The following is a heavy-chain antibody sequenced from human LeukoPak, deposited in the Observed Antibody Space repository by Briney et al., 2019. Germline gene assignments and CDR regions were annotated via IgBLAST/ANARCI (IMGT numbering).Heavy chain of an antibody. CDR1: GYTFTGYY. CDR2: INPNSGGT. V-gene: IGHV1-2*02. CDR3: ARDWGNTAMVVYYFDY. J-gene: IGHJ4*02. Sequence: VASVKVSCKASGYTFTGYYMHWVRQAPGQGLEWMGWINPNSGGTNYAQKFQGRVTMTRDTSISTAYMELSRLRSDDTAVYYCARDWGNTAMVVYYFDYWGQGTLVTVSS. D-gene: IGHD5-18*01.